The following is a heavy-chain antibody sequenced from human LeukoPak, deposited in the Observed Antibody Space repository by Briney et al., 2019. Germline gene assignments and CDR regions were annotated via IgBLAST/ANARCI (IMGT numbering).Heavy chain of an antibody. D-gene: IGHD3-22*01. Sequence: GGSLRLSCAASGFTFSSYSMSWVRQAPGKGLEWVAVITYDGSNKYYADSVKGRFTISRDNSKNTLYLQMNSLRAEDTAVYYCAKVGDSSGYPPEYFQHWGQGTLVTVSS. J-gene: IGHJ1*01. CDR1: GFTFSSYS. V-gene: IGHV3-30*18. CDR3: AKVGDSSGYPPEYFQH. CDR2: ITYDGSNK.